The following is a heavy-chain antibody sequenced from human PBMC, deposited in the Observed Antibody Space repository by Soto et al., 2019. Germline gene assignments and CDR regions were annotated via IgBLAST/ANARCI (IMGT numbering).Heavy chain of an antibody. V-gene: IGHV3-30*18. D-gene: IGHD6-19*01. Sequence: QVQLVESGGGVVQPGRSLRLSCQASGFNFNNYGMHWVRQAPGKGLEGVAVISYDGSNKYYADSLKGRFTISRDNSKTTLSLHRNTLISEDTAGYHCAKHRVVGTFYPPPGFWGQGTLVAVSS. CDR3: AKHRVVGTFYPPPGF. J-gene: IGHJ4*02. CDR1: GFNFNNYG. CDR2: ISYDGSNK.